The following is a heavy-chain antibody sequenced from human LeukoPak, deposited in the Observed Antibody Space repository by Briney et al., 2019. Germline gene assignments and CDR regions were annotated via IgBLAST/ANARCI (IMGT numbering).Heavy chain of an antibody. D-gene: IGHD7-27*01. CDR2: IHPGRGDT. CDR1: GYTFTDHY. V-gene: IGHV1-2*02. Sequence: ASVKVSFKALGYTFTDHYFHWLRQAPGRGIEWMGWIHPGRGDTNIAQKFQGRVSLTRDMSISTAYMELSRLTSDDTAVYYCARDHNWGPDYWGQGTLVSVSS. CDR3: ARDHNWGPDY. J-gene: IGHJ4*02.